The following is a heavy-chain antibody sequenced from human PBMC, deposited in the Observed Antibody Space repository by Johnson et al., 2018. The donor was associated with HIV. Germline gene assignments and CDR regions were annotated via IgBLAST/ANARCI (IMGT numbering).Heavy chain of an antibody. CDR1: GFTFSSYG. D-gene: IGHD2-8*01. Sequence: VQLVESGGGVVHPGGSMRLSCAASGFTFSSYGMHWVRQAPGKGLEWVAFIRYDGSDKNYVESLKGRFTISRDNSKNTLYLQMNSLRAEDTALYYCAKDIWQYMYGAFDIWGQGT. V-gene: IGHV3-30*02. J-gene: IGHJ3*02. CDR2: IRYDGSDK. CDR3: AKDIWQYMYGAFDI.